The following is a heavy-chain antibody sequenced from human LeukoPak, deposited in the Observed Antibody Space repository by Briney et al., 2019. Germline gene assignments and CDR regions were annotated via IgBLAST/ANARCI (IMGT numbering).Heavy chain of an antibody. CDR2: IYYSGST. CDR1: GGSISSYY. D-gene: IGHD6-13*01. CDR3: ARAAAGNHPIDY. V-gene: IGHV4-59*01. Sequence: SETLSLTCTVSGGSISSYYWSWIRQPLGKGLEWIGYIYYSGSTNYNPSLKSRVTISVDTSKNQFSLKLSSVTAADTAVYYCARAAAGNHPIDYWGQGTLVTVSS. J-gene: IGHJ4*02.